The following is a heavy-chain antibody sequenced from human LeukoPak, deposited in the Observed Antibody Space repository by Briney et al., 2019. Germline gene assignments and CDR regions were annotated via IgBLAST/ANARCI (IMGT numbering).Heavy chain of an antibody. Sequence: SGGSLRLSCAASGFTFSSYSMNWVRQAPGKGLEWVSSISSSSSYIYYADSVKGRFPISRDNAKNSLYLQMNSLRAEDTAVYYCARDGRGNYYGSGSRGRYWGQGTLVTVSS. CDR3: ARDGRGNYYGSGSRGRY. D-gene: IGHD3-10*01. J-gene: IGHJ4*02. CDR2: ISSSSSYI. V-gene: IGHV3-21*01. CDR1: GFTFSSYS.